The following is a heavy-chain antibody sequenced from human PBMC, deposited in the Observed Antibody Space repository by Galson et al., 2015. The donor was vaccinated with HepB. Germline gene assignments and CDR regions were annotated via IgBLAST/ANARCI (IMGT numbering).Heavy chain of an antibody. CDR2: ISYDGSNK. J-gene: IGHJ4*02. CDR3: ARDGAPYGSGSYYNDY. Sequence: SLRLSCAASGFTFSSYAMHWVRQAPGKGLEWVAVISYDGSNKYYADSVKGRFTIYRDNPKNTLYLQINSLRAEDTAVYYCARDGAPYGSGSYYNDYWGQGTLVTVSS. CDR1: GFTFSSYA. D-gene: IGHD3-10*01. V-gene: IGHV3-30-3*01.